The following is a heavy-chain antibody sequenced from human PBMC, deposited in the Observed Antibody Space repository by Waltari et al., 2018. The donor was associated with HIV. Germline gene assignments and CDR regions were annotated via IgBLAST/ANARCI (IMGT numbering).Heavy chain of an antibody. Sequence: QVQLVQSGAEVKKHGASVKVSCKASEYNVTMYAMHWLRQAPGQGFEWMGWINPDKGNTKYSQRFQDRVTITRDTSASTVYMDLMTLRSEDTAVYYCARDVDRGRGNWFDPWGQGTLVTVSS. V-gene: IGHV1-3*01. J-gene: IGHJ5*02. CDR3: ARDVDRGRGNWFDP. D-gene: IGHD3-10*01. CDR2: INPDKGNT. CDR1: EYNVTMYA.